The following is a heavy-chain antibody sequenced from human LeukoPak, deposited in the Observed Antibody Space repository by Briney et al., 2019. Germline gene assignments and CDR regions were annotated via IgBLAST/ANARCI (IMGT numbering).Heavy chain of an antibody. D-gene: IGHD5-18*01. CDR3: AKSMDTAMVKGPFDY. CDR1: GFTFNSYS. V-gene: IGHV3-9*03. J-gene: IGHJ4*02. CDR2: ISWNSGSI. Sequence: GGSLRLSCAASGFTFNSYSMHWVRQAPGKGLEWVSGISWNSGSIGYADSVKGRFTISRDNAKNSLYLQMNSLRAEDMALYYCAKSMDTAMVKGPFDYWGQGTLVTVSS.